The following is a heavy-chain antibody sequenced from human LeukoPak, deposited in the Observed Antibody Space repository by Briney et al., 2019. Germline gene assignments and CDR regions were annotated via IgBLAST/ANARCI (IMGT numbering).Heavy chain of an antibody. J-gene: IGHJ4*02. Sequence: PGGSLRLSCAASGFTFSSYEMNWVRQAPGKGLEWVSYISSSGSTIYYADSVKGRFTISRDNAKSSLYLQMNSLRAEDTAVYYCARVHTVVTPFDSWGQGTLVTVSS. CDR1: GFTFSSYE. CDR3: ARVHTVVTPFDS. V-gene: IGHV3-48*03. D-gene: IGHD4-23*01. CDR2: ISSSGSTI.